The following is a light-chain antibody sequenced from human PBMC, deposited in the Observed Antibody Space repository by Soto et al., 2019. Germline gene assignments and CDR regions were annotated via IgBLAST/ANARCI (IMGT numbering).Light chain of an antibody. CDR3: HASGFT. V-gene: IGKV3-15*01. CDR2: GAS. Sequence: EIMMTQSPATLSVSPGERATLSCRARQSVSTNLAWYQQKPGQAPRLLIYGASTRATGIPARFSGSGSGTEFTLTIGTLQSEDFAVYYCHASGFTFGPGTKVDIK. CDR1: QSVSTN. J-gene: IGKJ3*01.